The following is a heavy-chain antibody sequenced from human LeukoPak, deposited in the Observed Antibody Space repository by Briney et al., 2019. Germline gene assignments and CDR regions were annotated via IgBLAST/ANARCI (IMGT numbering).Heavy chain of an antibody. J-gene: IGHJ6*02. V-gene: IGHV4-34*01. CDR3: ARLFQLERPYYYYGMDV. CDR2: INHSGST. D-gene: IGHD1-1*01. CDR1: GGSFSGYY. Sequence: SETLSLTCAVYGGSFSGYYWSWIRQPPGKGLEWIGEINHSGSTNYNPSLKSRVTISVDTSKNQFSLKLSSVTAADTAVYYCARLFQLERPYYYYGMDVWGQGTTVTVSS.